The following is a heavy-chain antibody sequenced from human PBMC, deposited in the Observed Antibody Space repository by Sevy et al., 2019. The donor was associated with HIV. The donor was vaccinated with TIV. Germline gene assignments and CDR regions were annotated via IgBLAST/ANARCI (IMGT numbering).Heavy chain of an antibody. CDR2: ISNSGTTI. Sequence: GGSLRLSCAASGFTFSSYEMNWVRQAPGKGLEWVSYISNSGTTISYSDSVKGRFTISRDNARKSLYLQMNSLRGEDTAVYYCARDLPTSATTVAHFDCWGQGTLVTVSS. CDR3: ARDLPTSATTVAHFDC. V-gene: IGHV3-48*03. D-gene: IGHD4-17*01. J-gene: IGHJ4*02. CDR1: GFTFSSYE.